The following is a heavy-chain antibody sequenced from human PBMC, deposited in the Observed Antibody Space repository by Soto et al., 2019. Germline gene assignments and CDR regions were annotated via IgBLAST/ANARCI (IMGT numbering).Heavy chain of an antibody. CDR1: GFTFSSYW. D-gene: IGHD5-12*01. Sequence: GGSLRLSCAASGFTFSSYWMSWVRQAPGKGLEWVANIKQDGSEKYYVDSVKGRFTISRDNAKNSLYLQMNSLRAEDTAVYYCARDRDSGYAWDYYYYGMDVWGQGTPVTVSS. J-gene: IGHJ6*02. CDR3: ARDRDSGYAWDYYYYGMDV. CDR2: IKQDGSEK. V-gene: IGHV3-7*03.